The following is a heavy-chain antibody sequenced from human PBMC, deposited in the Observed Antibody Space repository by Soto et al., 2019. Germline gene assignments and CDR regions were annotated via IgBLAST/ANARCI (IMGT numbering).Heavy chain of an antibody. CDR1: GGSFSGYY. Sequence: QVQLQQWGAGLLKPSETLSLTCAVYGGSFSGYYWSWIRQPPGKGLEWIGEINHSGSTNYSPSLKSRVTISVDTSKNQFSLKLSSVTAADTAVYYCARGLPYYDYIWGSYRYTPVYFDYWGQGTLVTVSS. CDR2: INHSGST. D-gene: IGHD3-16*02. V-gene: IGHV4-34*01. J-gene: IGHJ4*02. CDR3: ARGLPYYDYIWGSYRYTPVYFDY.